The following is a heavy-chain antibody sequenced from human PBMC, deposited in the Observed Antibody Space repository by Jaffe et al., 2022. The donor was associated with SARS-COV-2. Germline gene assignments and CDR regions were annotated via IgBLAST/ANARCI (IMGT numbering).Heavy chain of an antibody. CDR2: IFSNDEK. D-gene: IGHD7-27*01. J-gene: IGHJ4*02. CDR3: ARINWGESLDY. CDR1: GFSLSNARMG. V-gene: IGHV2-26*01. Sequence: QVTLKESGPVLVKPTETLTLTCTVSGFSLSNARMGVSWIRQPPGKALEWLAHIFSNDEKSYSTSLKSRLTISKDTSKSQVVLTMTNMDPVDTATYYCARINWGESLDYWGQGTLVTVSS.